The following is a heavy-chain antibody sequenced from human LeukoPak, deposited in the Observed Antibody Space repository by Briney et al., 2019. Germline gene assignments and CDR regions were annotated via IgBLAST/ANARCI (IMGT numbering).Heavy chain of an antibody. CDR1: GFTFSDYY. CDR3: ARDTGSGSYYYYGMDV. CDR2: ISSSSSYT. V-gene: IGHV3-11*06. Sequence: GGSLRLSCAASGFTFSDYYMSWIRQAPGKGREWVSYISSSSSYTNYADSVKGRFTISRDNAKNSLYLQMNSLRAEDTAVYYCARDTGSGSYYYYGMDVWGKGTTVTVSS. D-gene: IGHD3-10*01. J-gene: IGHJ6*04.